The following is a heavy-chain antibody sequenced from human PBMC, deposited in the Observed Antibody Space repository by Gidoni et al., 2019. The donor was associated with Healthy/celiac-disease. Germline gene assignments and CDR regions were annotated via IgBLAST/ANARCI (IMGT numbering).Heavy chain of an antibody. Sequence: QVQLQQWGAGLLKPSETLSLTCAVYGGSFSGYYWSWIRQPPGKGLEWIGEINHSGSTNYNPSLKSRVTISVDTSKNQFSLKLSSVTAADTAVYYCARATPMVRGVIPLLWYFDLWGRGTLVTVSS. CDR1: GGSFSGYY. D-gene: IGHD3-10*01. CDR3: ARATPMVRGVIPLLWYFDL. J-gene: IGHJ2*01. CDR2: INHSGST. V-gene: IGHV4-34*01.